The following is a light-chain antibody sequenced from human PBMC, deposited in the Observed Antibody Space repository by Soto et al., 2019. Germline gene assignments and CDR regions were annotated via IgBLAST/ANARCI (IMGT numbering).Light chain of an antibody. Sequence: DIQMTQSPSTLSASVGDRVTITCRASQSITNWLAWYQQKPGKAPKLLVYYASSLESGVPSRFSGRGSGTEFTLAISSLQPADFAAYYCQQYNSYSPLTFGPGTKVDIK. V-gene: IGKV1-5*01. J-gene: IGKJ3*01. CDR1: QSITNW. CDR2: YAS. CDR3: QQYNSYSPLT.